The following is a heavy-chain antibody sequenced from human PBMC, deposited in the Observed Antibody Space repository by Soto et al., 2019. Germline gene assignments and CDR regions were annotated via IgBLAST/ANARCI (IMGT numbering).Heavy chain of an antibody. V-gene: IGHV1-2*04. CDR2: NNPNSGGT. D-gene: IGHD3-22*01. J-gene: IGHJ3*02. CDR1: GYTFTGYY. Sequence: GASVKVSCKASGYTFTGYYMHWVRQAPGQGIERMGWNNPNSGGTNYAQKFQGWVTMTRDTSISTAYMTLSRLRSDDTAVYYCTRVRFLGYYYDSSGYYYDAFGIWGQETMVTVAS. CDR3: TRVRFLGYYYDSSGYYYDAFGI.